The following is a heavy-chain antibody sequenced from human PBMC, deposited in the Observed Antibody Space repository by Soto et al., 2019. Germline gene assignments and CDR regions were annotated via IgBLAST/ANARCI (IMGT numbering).Heavy chain of an antibody. CDR1: EFTFSNYA. V-gene: IGHV3-23*01. J-gene: IGHJ4*02. CDR3: AKNPGYYYDSTGYNFDY. Sequence: EVQLLESGGGLVQPGGSLRLSCAASEFTFSNYAMSWVRQSPGKGLEWVSAISYGGGTTYYADSVKGRFTISRDNSKNTLYRQMKSLRAEDTAVYYCAKNPGYYYDSTGYNFDYWGQGTLVTVSS. CDR2: ISYGGGTT. D-gene: IGHD3-22*01.